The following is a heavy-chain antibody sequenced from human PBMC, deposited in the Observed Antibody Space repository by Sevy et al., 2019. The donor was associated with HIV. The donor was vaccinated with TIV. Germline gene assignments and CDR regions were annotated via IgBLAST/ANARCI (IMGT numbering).Heavy chain of an antibody. Sequence: GSVKVSCKASGYTFTSYGISWVRQAPGQGLEWMGWISAYNGNTNYAQKLQGRVTMTTDTSTSTAYKELRSLRSDDTAVYYCARDPNDSSGYYWNYYYYYGMDVWGQGTTVTVSS. J-gene: IGHJ6*02. CDR2: ISAYNGNT. V-gene: IGHV1-18*01. CDR3: ARDPNDSSGYYWNYYYYYGMDV. D-gene: IGHD3-22*01. CDR1: GYTFTSYG.